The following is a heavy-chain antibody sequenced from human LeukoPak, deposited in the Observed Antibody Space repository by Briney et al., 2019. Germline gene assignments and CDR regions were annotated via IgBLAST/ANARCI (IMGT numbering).Heavy chain of an antibody. J-gene: IGHJ3*02. Sequence: PGRSLRLSCAASGFTFYDYAMDWVRQAPGKGLEWVSGISWNSGSIGYADSVKGRFTISRDNAKNSMYLQMNSLRAEDMALYYCAKSESSGWPIDAFDIWGQGTMVTVSS. V-gene: IGHV3-9*03. CDR2: ISWNSGSI. CDR1: GFTFYDYA. CDR3: AKSESSGWPIDAFDI. D-gene: IGHD6-19*01.